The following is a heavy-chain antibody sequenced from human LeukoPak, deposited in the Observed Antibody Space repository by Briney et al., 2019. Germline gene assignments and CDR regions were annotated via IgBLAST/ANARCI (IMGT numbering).Heavy chain of an antibody. D-gene: IGHD4-17*01. CDR2: ISSSSTI. CDR3: ARLYYGDDFDY. CDR1: GFTFSIYS. J-gene: IGHJ4*02. Sequence: GGSLRLSCAASGFTFSIYSMNWVRQAPGKGLEWVSYISSSSTIYYADSVKGRFTISRDNAKNSLYLQMNSLRAEDTAVYYCARLYYGDDFDYWGQGTLVTVSS. V-gene: IGHV3-48*01.